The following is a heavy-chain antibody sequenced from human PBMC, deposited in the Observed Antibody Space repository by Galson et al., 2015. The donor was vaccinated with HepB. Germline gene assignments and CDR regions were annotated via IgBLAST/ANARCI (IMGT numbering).Heavy chain of an antibody. V-gene: IGHV3-23*01. CDR3: AKVFPEKTDGWYRQALYYFDS. CDR1: GFTFSYYA. D-gene: IGHD6-19*01. J-gene: IGHJ4*02. Sequence: SLRLSCAASGFTFSYYAMARVRQAPGKGLEWISAITPSGDNTYSADSMKGRFFISRDNSQNTLFLQLNSLRADDTAIYFCAKVFPEKTDGWYRQALYYFDSWGQGTRVTVSS. CDR2: ITPSGDNT.